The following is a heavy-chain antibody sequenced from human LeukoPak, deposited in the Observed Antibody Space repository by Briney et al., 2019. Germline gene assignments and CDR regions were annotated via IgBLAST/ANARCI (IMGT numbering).Heavy chain of an antibody. D-gene: IGHD5-12*01. V-gene: IGHV1-24*01. CDR3: ARGDSGYDYYYYGMDI. Sequence: ASVEVSCKVSGYTLTELSMHWVRQAPGKGLEWMGGFDPEDGETIYAQKFQGRVTMTEDTSTDTAYMELSSLRSEDTAVYYCARGDSGYDYYYYGMDIWGQGTTVTVSS. CDR2: FDPEDGET. J-gene: IGHJ6*02. CDR1: GYTLTELS.